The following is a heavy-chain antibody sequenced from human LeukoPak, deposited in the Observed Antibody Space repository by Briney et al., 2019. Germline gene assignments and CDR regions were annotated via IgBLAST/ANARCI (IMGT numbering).Heavy chain of an antibody. CDR2: INPNSGGT. J-gene: IGHJ3*02. D-gene: IGHD1-20*01. V-gene: IGHV1-2*02. Sequence: ASVKVSCKASGYTFTGYYMHWVRQAPGQGLEWMGWINPNSGGTNYAQTFQGRVTMTRDTSISTAYMELSRLRSDDTAVYYCARDALPYNWKGGDAFDIWGQGTKVTVSS. CDR3: ARDALPYNWKGGDAFDI. CDR1: GYTFTGYY.